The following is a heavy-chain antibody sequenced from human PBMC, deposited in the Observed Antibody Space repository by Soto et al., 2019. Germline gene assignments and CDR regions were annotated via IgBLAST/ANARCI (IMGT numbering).Heavy chain of an antibody. V-gene: IGHV1-69*01. J-gene: IGHJ1*01. CDR1: GGTFSSYA. CDR3: ARGGVVDYSTARGGEYFQH. D-gene: IGHD3-10*01. Sequence: QVQLVQSGAEVKKPGSSVKVSCKASGGTFSSYAISWVRQAPGQGLEWMGGIIPIFGTANYAQKFQGRVKIPADESTSTAYMELSSLRSEDTAVYYCARGGVVDYSTARGGEYFQHWGQGTLVTVSS. CDR2: IIPIFGTA.